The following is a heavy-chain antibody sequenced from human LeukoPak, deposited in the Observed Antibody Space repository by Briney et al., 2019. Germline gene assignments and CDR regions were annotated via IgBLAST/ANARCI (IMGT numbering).Heavy chain of an antibody. Sequence: KPSETLSLTCSASGGSFSSGSYYWDWIRQPPGKGLEWIGSIYYSGSTYYNPSLKSRVTISVDTSKNQFSLKLSSVTAADTALYYCARLGEYSGYDYWGQGTLVTVSS. D-gene: IGHD5-12*01. CDR2: IYYSGST. CDR1: GGSFSSGSYY. J-gene: IGHJ4*02. CDR3: ARLGEYSGYDY. V-gene: IGHV4-39*01.